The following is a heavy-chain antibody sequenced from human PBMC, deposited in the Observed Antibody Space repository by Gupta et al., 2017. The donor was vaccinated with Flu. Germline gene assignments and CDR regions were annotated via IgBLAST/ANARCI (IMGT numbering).Heavy chain of an antibody. CDR1: GFTFCTFV. CDR2: IKADDGST. Sequence: EVQLLGVGGRLATAGGSLRTSCATPGFTFCTFVINLVRQAPGKGLEWVSSIKADDGSTHYADSVKGRFTISRDTSRDTLYLQMNSLRAEDTAVYYCARCTNDALKSGWCHRFDPWGQGTLVTVSS. J-gene: IGHJ5*02. V-gene: IGHV3-23*01. CDR3: ARCTNDALKSGWCHRFDP. D-gene: IGHD6-19*01.